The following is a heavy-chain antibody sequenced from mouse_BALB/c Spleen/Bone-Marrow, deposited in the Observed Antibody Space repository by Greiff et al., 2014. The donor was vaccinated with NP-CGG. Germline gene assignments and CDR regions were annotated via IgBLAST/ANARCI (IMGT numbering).Heavy chain of an antibody. CDR1: GYTFTSYW. D-gene: IGHD4-1*01. Sequence: QVQLQQSGAELVRPGASVKLSCKASGYTFTSYWINWVKQRPGQGLEWIGNIFPSETYTNYYQKFKDKATLTVGKSSSTAYMQLSSPTSEDSAVYYCTRDNWDYWGQGTTLTVSS. CDR3: TRDNWDY. CDR2: IFPSETYT. J-gene: IGHJ2*01. V-gene: IGHV1-69*02.